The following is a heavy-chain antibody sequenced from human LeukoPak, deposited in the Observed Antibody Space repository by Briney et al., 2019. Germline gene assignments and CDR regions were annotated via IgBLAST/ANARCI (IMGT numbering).Heavy chain of an antibody. J-gene: IGHJ4*02. V-gene: IGHV3-23*01. CDR2: ISGSGGST. Sequence: GGSLRLSCAASGFTFSSYDMSWVRQAPGKGLEWVSAISGSGGSTSYAQKFQGRVTMTRDMSTSTVYMELSSLRSEDTAVYYCARGLRQQLVKWGQGTLVTVSS. CDR1: GFTFSSYD. D-gene: IGHD6-13*01. CDR3: ARGLRQQLVK.